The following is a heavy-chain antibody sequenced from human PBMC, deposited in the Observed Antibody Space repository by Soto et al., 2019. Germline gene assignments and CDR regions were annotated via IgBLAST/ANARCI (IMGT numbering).Heavy chain of an antibody. D-gene: IGHD6-6*01. CDR1: GFTFSSYG. Sequence: QVQLVESGGGVVQPGRSLRLSCAASGFTFSSYGMHWVRQAPGKGLEWVAVISYDGSNKYYADSVKGRFTISRDKSKNTLNLQMNSLRAEDTAVYYCAKDPSISWGQGTMVTVSS. V-gene: IGHV3-30*18. J-gene: IGHJ3*01. CDR2: ISYDGSNK. CDR3: AKDPSIS.